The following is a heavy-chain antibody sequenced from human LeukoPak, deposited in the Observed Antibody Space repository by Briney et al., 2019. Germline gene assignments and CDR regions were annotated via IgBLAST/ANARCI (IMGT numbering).Heavy chain of an antibody. V-gene: IGHV4-59*07. Sequence: KSSDTLSLTCTVSDGFITNYYWSWVRQPPGKGLEFIGYVHYSGTTNYNPSLRSRVTISIDTSKKHFFLKLNSVTAADTAVYYCATGYGDFRVEGRYFYSWGQGTLVTVSS. CDR3: ATGYGDFRVEGRYFYS. CDR2: VHYSGTT. J-gene: IGHJ4*02. CDR1: DGFITNYY. D-gene: IGHD4-17*01.